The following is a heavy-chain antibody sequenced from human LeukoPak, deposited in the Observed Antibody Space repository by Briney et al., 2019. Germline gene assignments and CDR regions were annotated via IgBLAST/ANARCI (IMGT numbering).Heavy chain of an antibody. CDR3: ASSVGATTFDY. V-gene: IGHV4-59*08. CDR1: GGSISSYY. CDR2: IYYSGST. J-gene: IGHJ4*02. Sequence: SSETLSLTCTVSGGSISSYYWSWIRQPPGKGLEWIGYIYYSGSTNYNPSLKSRVTISVDTSKNQFSLKLSSVTAADTAVYYCASSVGATTFDYWGQGTLVTVSS. D-gene: IGHD1-26*01.